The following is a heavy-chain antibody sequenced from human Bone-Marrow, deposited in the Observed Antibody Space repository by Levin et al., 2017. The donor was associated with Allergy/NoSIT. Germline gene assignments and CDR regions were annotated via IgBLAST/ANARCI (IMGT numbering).Heavy chain of an antibody. CDR2: ISGSGADT. CDR1: GFSFSFFA. Sequence: GESLKISCAASGFSFSFFAMTWVRQAPGKGLEWVSTISGSGADTYYADSVKGRFTISRDNSKNTLYLQMDSLRAEDTAVYFCAITAGLSDYWGRGTLVTVSS. J-gene: IGHJ4*02. D-gene: IGHD1-14*01. V-gene: IGHV3-23*01. CDR3: AITAGLSDY.